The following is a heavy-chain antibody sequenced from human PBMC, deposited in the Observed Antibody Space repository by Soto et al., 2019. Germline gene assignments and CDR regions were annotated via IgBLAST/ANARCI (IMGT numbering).Heavy chain of an antibody. CDR1: GYAFTGYY. J-gene: IGHJ6*03. Sequence: ASVKVSCNASGYAFTGYYMHWVRQAPGQGREWMGWINPNSGGTNYAQKFQGWVTMTRDTSISTAYMELSRLRSADTAVYYCAREGRYFDWLSPRYYYYSMDVWGKGTTVTVSS. D-gene: IGHD3-9*01. CDR2: INPNSGGT. V-gene: IGHV1-2*04. CDR3: AREGRYFDWLSPRYYYYSMDV.